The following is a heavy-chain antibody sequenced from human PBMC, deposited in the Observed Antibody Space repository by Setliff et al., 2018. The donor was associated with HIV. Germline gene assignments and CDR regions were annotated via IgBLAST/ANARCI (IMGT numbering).Heavy chain of an antibody. J-gene: IGHJ2*01. CDR1: GGSITSYY. Sequence: PSETLSLTCNVSGGSITSYYWSWIRQPPGKGLEYIGYIYSNGGTNYNPSFKSRVTISIDTSKNQFSLKLSSVTAADTAVYYCARRGGWSSVWYFDLWGRGTLVTVSS. CDR3: ARRGGWSSVWYFDL. CDR2: IYSNGGT. V-gene: IGHV4-59*08. D-gene: IGHD6-19*01.